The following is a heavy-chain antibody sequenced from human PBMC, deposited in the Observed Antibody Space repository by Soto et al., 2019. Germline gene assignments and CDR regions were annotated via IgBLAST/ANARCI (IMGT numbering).Heavy chain of an antibody. CDR1: GFTFSSYW. CDR2: IKQDGSEK. CDR3: ARVRITIFGVVPIDAFDI. D-gene: IGHD3-3*01. V-gene: IGHV3-7*01. J-gene: IGHJ3*02. Sequence: GGSLRLSCAASGFTFSSYWMSWVRQAPGKGLEWVANIKQDGSEKYYVDSVKGRFTISRDNAKNSLYLQINSLRAEDTAVYYCARVRITIFGVVPIDAFDIWGQVTMVPVSS.